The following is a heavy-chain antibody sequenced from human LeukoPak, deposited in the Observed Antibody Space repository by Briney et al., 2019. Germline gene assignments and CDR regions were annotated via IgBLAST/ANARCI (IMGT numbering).Heavy chain of an antibody. CDR1: GFTFSSYS. J-gene: IGHJ4*02. D-gene: IGHD3-10*01. CDR2: ISSSSSYI. CDR3: ARGSPYYGSGSPAVY. Sequence: GGSLRLSCAASGFTFSSYSMNWVRQAPGKGLEWDSSISSSSSYIYYADSVKGRFTISRDNAKNSLYLQMNSLRAEDTAVYYCARGSPYYGSGSPAVYWGQGTLVTVSS. V-gene: IGHV3-21*04.